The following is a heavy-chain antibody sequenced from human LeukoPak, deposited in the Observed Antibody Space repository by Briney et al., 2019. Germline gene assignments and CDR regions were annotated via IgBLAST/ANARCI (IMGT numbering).Heavy chain of an antibody. D-gene: IGHD2-2*01. CDR2: INPNSGGT. CDR3: ARDAYCSSTSCLSLSWFDP. Sequence: ASVKVSCKASRYTFTGYYMHWVRQAPGQGLEWMGWINPNSGGTNYAQKFQGRVTMTRDTSISTAYMELSRLRSDDAAVYYCARDAYCSSTSCLSLSWFDPWGQGTLVTVSS. V-gene: IGHV1-2*02. CDR1: RYTFTGYY. J-gene: IGHJ5*02.